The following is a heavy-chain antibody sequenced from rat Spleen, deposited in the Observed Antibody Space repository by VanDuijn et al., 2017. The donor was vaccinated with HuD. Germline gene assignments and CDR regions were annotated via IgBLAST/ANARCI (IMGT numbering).Heavy chain of an antibody. CDR2: ISYGDSSGHSGT. D-gene: IGHD4-3*01. J-gene: IGHJ3*01. CDR3: VRQDTSGYSNWFTY. CDR1: GFTFSDYN. Sequence: EVQLVESGGGLVQPGRSLKLSCAASGFTFSDYNMAWVRQAPKKGLEWVASISYGDSSGHSGTYYRDSVKGRFTVSRDNAKSTLYLQMDSLRSEDTATFYCVRQDTSGYSNWFTYWGQGTLVTVSS. V-gene: IGHV5-7*01.